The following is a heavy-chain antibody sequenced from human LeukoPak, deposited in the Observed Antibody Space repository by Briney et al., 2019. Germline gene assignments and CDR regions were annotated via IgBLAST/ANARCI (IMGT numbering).Heavy chain of an antibody. D-gene: IGHD3-9*01. J-gene: IGHJ4*02. Sequence: SETLSLTCTVSGGSISSGDYYWSWLRQPPGKGLEWIGYIYYSGSTYYNPSLKSRVTISVDTSKNQFSLKLSSVTAADTAVYYCASYYDILTAVAYWGQGTLVTVSS. V-gene: IGHV4-30-4*01. CDR3: ASYYDILTAVAY. CDR1: GGSISSGDYY. CDR2: IYYSGST.